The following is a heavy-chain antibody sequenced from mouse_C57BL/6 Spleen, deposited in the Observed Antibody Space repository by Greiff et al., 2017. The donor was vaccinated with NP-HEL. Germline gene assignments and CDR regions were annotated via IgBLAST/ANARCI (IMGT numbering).Heavy chain of an antibody. Sequence: QVQLKQPGAELVMPGASVKLSCKASGYTFTSYWMHWVKQRPGQGLEWIGEIDPSDSYTNYNQKFKGKSTLTVDKSSSTAYMQLSSLTSEDSAVYYCARRGDSSGYFDYWGQGTTLTVSS. J-gene: IGHJ2*01. CDR1: GYTFTSYW. CDR2: IDPSDSYT. CDR3: ARRGDSSGYFDY. V-gene: IGHV1-69*01. D-gene: IGHD3-2*02.